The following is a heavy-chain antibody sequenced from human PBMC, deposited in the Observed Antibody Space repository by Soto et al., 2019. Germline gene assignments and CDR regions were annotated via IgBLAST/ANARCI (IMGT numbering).Heavy chain of an antibody. V-gene: IGHV1-69-2*01. CDR2: VDPEDGET. Sequence: EVQLVQSGAEVKKPGTTMKISCAVSGYTFTDYYMHWVQQAPGKGLEWMGLVDPEDGETVYAERCQGRVTMTADTSTDTAYLELSSLRSEDTAMYYCARGEKILHPSEYWGQGTLVTGSS. CDR1: GYTFTDYY. D-gene: IGHD2-15*01. J-gene: IGHJ4*02. CDR3: ARGEKILHPSEY.